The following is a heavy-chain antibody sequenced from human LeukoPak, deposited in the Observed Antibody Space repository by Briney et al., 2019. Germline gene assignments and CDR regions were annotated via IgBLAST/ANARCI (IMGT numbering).Heavy chain of an antibody. CDR2: ISGSAGST. Sequence: GGSLRLSCAATGFSFGSYGMSWVRQGPGKGLEWVSAISGSAGSTYYAESVKGRFTISRDNSNNSLYLQMNSLRTEATALYYCAKDMSAAAGLEVDYWGQGTLVTVSS. J-gene: IGHJ4*02. CDR3: AKDMSAAAGLEVDY. CDR1: GFSFGSYG. V-gene: IGHV3-23*01. D-gene: IGHD6-13*01.